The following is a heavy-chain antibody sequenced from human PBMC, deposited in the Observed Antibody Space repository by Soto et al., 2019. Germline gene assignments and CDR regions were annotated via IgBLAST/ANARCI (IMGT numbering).Heavy chain of an antibody. D-gene: IGHD3-16*01. V-gene: IGHV1-18*01. Sequence: ASVKVSCKASGYTFTSYGISRVRQAPGQGLEWMGWISAYNGNTNYAQKLQGRVTMTTDTSTSTAYMELRSLRSDDTAVYYCARFGGLPTYYDYVWGDFDYWGQGTLVTVSS. CDR2: ISAYNGNT. CDR1: GYTFTSYG. J-gene: IGHJ4*02. CDR3: ARFGGLPTYYDYVWGDFDY.